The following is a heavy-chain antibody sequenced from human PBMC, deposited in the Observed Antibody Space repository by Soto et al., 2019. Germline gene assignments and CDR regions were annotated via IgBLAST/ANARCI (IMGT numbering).Heavy chain of an antibody. CDR3: AKSLSRIFDGLPVVSFDI. D-gene: IGHD3-9*01. V-gene: IGHV3-11*01. CDR2: ISSSGSTI. Sequence: PGGSLRLSCAASGFTFSDYYMSWIRQAPGKGLEWVSYISSSGSTIYYADSVKGRFTISRDNAKNSLYLQMNSLRAEDTAVYYCAKSLSRIFDGLPVVSFDIWGQGKMVTVPS. CDR1: GFTFSDYY. J-gene: IGHJ3*02.